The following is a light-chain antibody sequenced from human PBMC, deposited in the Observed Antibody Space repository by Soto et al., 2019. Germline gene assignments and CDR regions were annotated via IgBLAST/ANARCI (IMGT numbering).Light chain of an antibody. CDR2: GAS. V-gene: IGKV3-20*01. J-gene: IGKJ4*01. CDR1: QSVSSSY. CDR3: QQYGILRSA. Sequence: EIVLTQSPGTLSLSPGERATLSCRASQSVSSSYLAWYQQKPGQAPRLLIYGASSRATGIPDRFSGSGSGTDFTLTISRLEPEDFAVYYCQQYGILRSAFGGGTKVDIK.